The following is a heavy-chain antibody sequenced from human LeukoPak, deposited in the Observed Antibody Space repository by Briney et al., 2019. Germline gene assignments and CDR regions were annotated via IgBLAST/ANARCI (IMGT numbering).Heavy chain of an antibody. CDR3: AGTTYYDFWSGYEGYYYMDV. J-gene: IGHJ6*03. Sequence: GGSLRLSCAASGFTFSSYSMNWVRQAPGKGREWVSSISSSISYIYYADSVKGRFTISRDNAKNSLYLQMNSLRAEDTAVYYCAGTTYYDFWSGYEGYYYMDVWGKGTTVTVSS. CDR2: ISSSISYI. D-gene: IGHD3-3*01. V-gene: IGHV3-21*01. CDR1: GFTFSSYS.